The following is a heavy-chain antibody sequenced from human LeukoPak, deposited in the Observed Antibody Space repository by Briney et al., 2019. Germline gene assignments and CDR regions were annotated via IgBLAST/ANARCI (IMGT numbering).Heavy chain of an antibody. D-gene: IGHD2-15*01. J-gene: IGHJ5*02. CDR3: ARSRSGGENWFDP. V-gene: IGHV1-2*06. CDR2: INSKSGGT. CDR1: GYTFIDYY. Sequence: GASVKVSCKASGYTFIDYYMHWVRQAPGQGLEWMGRINSKSGGTNYAQNLQGRVTMTRDTSISTTYMELSRLTSDDTAVYYCARSRSGGENWFDPWGQGTLVTVSS.